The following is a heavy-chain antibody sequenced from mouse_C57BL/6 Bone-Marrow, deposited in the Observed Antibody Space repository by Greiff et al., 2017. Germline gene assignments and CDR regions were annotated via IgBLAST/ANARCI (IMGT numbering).Heavy chain of an antibody. J-gene: IGHJ4*01. V-gene: IGHV1-5*01. CDR1: GYTFTSYW. Sequence: VQLQQSGTVLARPGASVKMSCKTSGYTFTSYWMHWVKQRPGQGLEWLGAIYPGNSDTSYNQKFKGKAKLTAVTSASTAYMELSSLTNEDSAVDYGTRVGTVVADYAMDYWGQGTSVTVSS. D-gene: IGHD1-1*01. CDR3: TRVGTVVADYAMDY. CDR2: IYPGNSDT.